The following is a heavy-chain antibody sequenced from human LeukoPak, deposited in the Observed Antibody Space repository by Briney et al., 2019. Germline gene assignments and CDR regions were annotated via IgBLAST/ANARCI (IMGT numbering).Heavy chain of an antibody. D-gene: IGHD2-2*01. V-gene: IGHV3-11*01. CDR2: ISSSGSTI. CDR3: ARDQGSSTFGYYYYYMDV. Sequence: GGSLRLSCAASGFTFSDYYMSWIRQAPGKGLEWVSYISSSGSTIYYADSVKGRFTISRDNAKNSLYLQMNSLRAEDTAVYYCARDQGSSTFGYYYYYMDVWGKGTTVTVSS. CDR1: GFTFSDYY. J-gene: IGHJ6*03.